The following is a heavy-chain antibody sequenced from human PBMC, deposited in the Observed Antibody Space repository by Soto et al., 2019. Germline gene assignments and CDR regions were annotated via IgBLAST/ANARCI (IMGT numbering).Heavy chain of an antibody. J-gene: IGHJ4*02. CDR3: ANSFGSGGYPVDS. V-gene: IGHV3-9*01. CDR2: ITWNSGSL. Sequence: EVQLVESGGGLVQPGRSLRLSCAASGFTFSNYAMHWVRQAPGKGLEWVSLITWNSGSLSYADSVKGRFTISRDNAKNSLYLDMNRLRPEDTAFYYGANSFGSGGYPVDSWGQGTLVTVSS. CDR1: GFTFSNYA. D-gene: IGHD3-10*01.